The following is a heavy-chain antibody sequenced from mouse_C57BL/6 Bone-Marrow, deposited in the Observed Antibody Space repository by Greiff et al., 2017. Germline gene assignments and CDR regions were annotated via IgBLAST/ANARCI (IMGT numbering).Heavy chain of an antibody. V-gene: IGHV14-4*01. CDR1: GFNIKDDY. Sequence: VQLQQSGAELVRPGASVKLSCTASGFNIKDDYMHWVKQRPEQGLEWIGWIDPENGDTEYASKFQGKATITADTSSNTAFLQLSSLTSEDTAVYCCTPVNWFDYWGQGTTLTVSS. CDR3: TPVNWFDY. J-gene: IGHJ2*01. CDR2: IDPENGDT. D-gene: IGHD4-1*01.